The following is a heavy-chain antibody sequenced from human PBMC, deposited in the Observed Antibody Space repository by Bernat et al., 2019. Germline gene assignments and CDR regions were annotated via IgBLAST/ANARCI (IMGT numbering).Heavy chain of an antibody. J-gene: IGHJ6*02. CDR1: GFTFSSYG. Sequence: QVQLVESGGGVVQPGRSLRLSCAASGFTFSSYGMHWVRQAPGKGLEWVAVISYDGSNKYYADSVKGRFTISRDNSKNTLYLQMNSLRAEDTAVYYCAKDLVRGTIFGVVPKRLHYGMDGWGQGTTVTVSS. CDR3: AKDLVRGTIFGVVPKRLHYGMDG. V-gene: IGHV3-30*18. D-gene: IGHD3-3*01. CDR2: ISYDGSNK.